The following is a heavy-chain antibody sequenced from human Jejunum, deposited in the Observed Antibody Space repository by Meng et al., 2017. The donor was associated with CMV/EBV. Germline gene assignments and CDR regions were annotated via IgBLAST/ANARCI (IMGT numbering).Heavy chain of an antibody. CDR3: ARGRRNEPLFDY. CDR2: INAYNGDT. CDR1: GYTFTNYG. D-gene: IGHD1-14*01. Sequence: GGEGKKPGASVKVSCKASGYTFTNYGITWVRQAPGQGIEWMGWINAYNGDTNYAQTLQGRVTMTTDTSTSTAYMELRSLRSDDTAVYYCARGRRNEPLFDYWGQGTLVTVSS. V-gene: IGHV1-18*01. J-gene: IGHJ4*02.